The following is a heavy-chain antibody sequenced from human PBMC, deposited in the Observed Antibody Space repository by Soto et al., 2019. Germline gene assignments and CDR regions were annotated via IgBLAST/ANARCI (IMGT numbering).Heavy chain of an antibody. J-gene: IGHJ5*02. Sequence: EVQLLESGGGLVQPGGSLRLSCAASGLTMSSYPMSWVRQAPGKGLQLVSSINVGGSTTYYADSVKGRFNISRDNSKNILYLQLNSLRTEDTAVYYCAKDAIRGFHMDTWGQGTLVTVSS. V-gene: IGHV3-23*01. CDR1: GLTMSSYP. CDR3: AKDAIRGFHMDT. D-gene: IGHD2-2*03. CDR2: INVGGSTT.